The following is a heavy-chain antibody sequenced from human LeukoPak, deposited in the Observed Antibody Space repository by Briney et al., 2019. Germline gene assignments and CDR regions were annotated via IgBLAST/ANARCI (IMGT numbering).Heavy chain of an antibody. Sequence: GGSLRLSCAASGFTFSAYSMNWVRQAPGKGLDWVSYISSRSFTIYYADSVKGRFTSSRDNSKNTLYLQMHSLRVEDTAVYYCAQGRLGYSYGAFDHWGQGTLVTVSS. D-gene: IGHD5-18*01. CDR2: ISSRSFTI. V-gene: IGHV3-48*01. CDR3: AQGRLGYSYGAFDH. J-gene: IGHJ4*02. CDR1: GFTFSAYS.